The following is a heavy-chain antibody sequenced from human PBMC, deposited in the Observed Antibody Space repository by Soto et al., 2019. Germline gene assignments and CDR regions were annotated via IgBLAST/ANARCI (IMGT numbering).Heavy chain of an antibody. CDR3: AKGSTGDCSSTSCLYYFDF. CDR1: GFTFKTYA. D-gene: IGHD2-2*01. V-gene: IGHV3-23*01. CDR2: VSGSADST. Sequence: PGWSLRLSCAASGFTFKTYAMNWVRQAPGKRLEWVSTVSGSADSTYYADSVKGRFTISRDNSKNTLHLQMSRLRTEDTAVYYCAKGSTGDCSSTSCLYYFDFWGQGTLVTVSS. J-gene: IGHJ4*02.